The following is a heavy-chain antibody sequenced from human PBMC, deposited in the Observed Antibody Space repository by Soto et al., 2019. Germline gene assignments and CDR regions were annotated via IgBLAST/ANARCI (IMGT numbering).Heavy chain of an antibody. CDR1: GGSISSYY. CDR3: ARGYQLPTSFDY. J-gene: IGHJ4*02. CDR2: IYYSGST. Sequence: ETLSLTCTVSGGSISSYYWSWIRQPPGKGLEWIGYIYYSGSTNYNPPLKSRVTISVDTSKNQFSLKLSSVTAADTAVYYCARGYQLPTSFDYWGQGTLVTVSS. V-gene: IGHV4-59*01. D-gene: IGHD2-2*01.